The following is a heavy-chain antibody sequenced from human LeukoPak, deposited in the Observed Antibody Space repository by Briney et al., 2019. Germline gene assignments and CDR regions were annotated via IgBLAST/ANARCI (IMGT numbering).Heavy chain of an antibody. CDR3: ARMLCSTSCELDY. V-gene: IGHV1-2*02. CDR1: GYTFTGYY. J-gene: IGHJ4*02. D-gene: IGHD2-2*01. Sequence: GASVKVSCKASGYTFTGYYMHWVRQAPGQGLEWMGWINPNSGGTNYAQKFQGRVTTTRDTSISTAYMELSRLRSDDTAVYYCARMLCSTSCELDYWGQGTLVTVSS. CDR2: INPNSGGT.